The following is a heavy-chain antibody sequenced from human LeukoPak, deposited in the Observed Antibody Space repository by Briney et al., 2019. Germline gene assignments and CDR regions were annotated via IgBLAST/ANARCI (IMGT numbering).Heavy chain of an antibody. CDR1: GFTFSDYY. CDR3: AREIVVVVAAIYYYYGIDV. CDR2: ISSSGSTI. Sequence: GGSLRLSCAASGFTFSDYYMSWIRQAPVKGLEWVSYISSSGSTIYYADSVKGRFTISRDNAKNSLYLQMNSLRAEDTAVYYCAREIVVVVAAIYYYYGIDVWGQGTTVTVSS. J-gene: IGHJ6*02. D-gene: IGHD2-15*01. V-gene: IGHV3-11*01.